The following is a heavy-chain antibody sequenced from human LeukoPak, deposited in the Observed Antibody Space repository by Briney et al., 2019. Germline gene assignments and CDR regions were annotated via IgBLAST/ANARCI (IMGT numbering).Heavy chain of an antibody. Sequence: YADSVKGRFTISRDNAKNSLYLQMNSLRAEDTALYHCARGGGTPLTYDSSGYYHRSYGMDVWGQGTTVTVSS. CDR3: ARGGGTPLTYDSSGYYHRSYGMDV. J-gene: IGHJ6*02. D-gene: IGHD3-22*01. V-gene: IGHV3-20*01.